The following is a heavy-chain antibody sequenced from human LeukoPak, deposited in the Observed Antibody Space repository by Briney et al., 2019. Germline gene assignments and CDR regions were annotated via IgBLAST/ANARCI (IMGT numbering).Heavy chain of an antibody. CDR2: IYHSGST. CDR1: GGSISSSNW. V-gene: IGHV4-4*02. D-gene: IGHD6-19*01. Sequence: SETLSLTCAVSGGSISSSNWWSWVRQPPGKGLAWIGEIYHSGSTNYNPSLKSRVTISVDKSKNQFSLKLSSVTAADTAVYYCATSAVAGTGYAFDIWGQGTMVTVSS. J-gene: IGHJ3*02. CDR3: ATSAVAGTGYAFDI.